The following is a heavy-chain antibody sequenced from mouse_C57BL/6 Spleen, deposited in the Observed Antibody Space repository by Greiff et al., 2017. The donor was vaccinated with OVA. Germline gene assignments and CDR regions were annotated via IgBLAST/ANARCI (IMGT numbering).Heavy chain of an antibody. Sequence: VQLQHSGAELVRPGTSVKVSCKASGYAFTNYLIEWVKQRPGQGLEWIGVINPGSGGTNYNEKFKGKATLTADKSSSTAYMQLSSLTSEDSAVYFCARVGNYDKDYWGQGTSVTVSS. J-gene: IGHJ4*01. V-gene: IGHV1-54*01. CDR1: GYAFTNYL. CDR3: ARVGNYDKDY. CDR2: INPGSGGT. D-gene: IGHD2-14*01.